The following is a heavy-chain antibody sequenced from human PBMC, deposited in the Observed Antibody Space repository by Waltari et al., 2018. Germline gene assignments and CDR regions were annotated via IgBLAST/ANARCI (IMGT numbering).Heavy chain of an antibody. CDR1: GGRINYYI. V-gene: IGHV1-69*08. CDR2: AVPSLGKT. CDR3: VRDEGQSEVFDT. D-gene: IGHD3-22*01. Sequence: QVQLVQSGAEMKKPGSSVRISCTGSGGRINYYIPSVVRQAPGQGLEWMGRAVPSLGKTKSAPKFQGRLTMTADKSTPTGYMELARLTAEDTAIYYCVRDEGQSEVFDTWGQGTLVTVSS. J-gene: IGHJ5*02.